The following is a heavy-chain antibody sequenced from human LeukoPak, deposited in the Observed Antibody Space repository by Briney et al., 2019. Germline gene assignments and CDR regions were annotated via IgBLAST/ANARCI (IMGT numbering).Heavy chain of an antibody. CDR1: GGTFSSYA. J-gene: IGHJ3*02. Sequence: GASVKVSCKASGGTFSSYAISWVRQAPGQGLEWMGRIIPILGIANYAQKFQGRVTITADKSTSTAYMELSSLRSEDTAVYYCARAGYSRVFDIWGQGTMVTVSS. CDR2: IIPILGIA. V-gene: IGHV1-69*04. D-gene: IGHD6-13*01. CDR3: ARAGYSRVFDI.